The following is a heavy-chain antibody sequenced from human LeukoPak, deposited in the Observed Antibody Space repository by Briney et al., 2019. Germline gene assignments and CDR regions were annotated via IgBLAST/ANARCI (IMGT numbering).Heavy chain of an antibody. CDR3: ARDRVGATFDY. D-gene: IGHD1-26*01. J-gene: IGHJ4*02. Sequence: PGGSLRLSCAASGFTFSSYGMHWVRQAPGKGLEWVAVILSDGSKEFYTDSVKGRFTISRDNSKNTLYLQMNSLRAEDTALYYCARDRVGATFDYWGQGTLVTVSS. CDR1: GFTFSSYG. V-gene: IGHV3-33*01. CDR2: ILSDGSKE.